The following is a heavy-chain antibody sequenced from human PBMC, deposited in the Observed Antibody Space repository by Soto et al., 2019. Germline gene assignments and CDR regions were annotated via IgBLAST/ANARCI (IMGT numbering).Heavy chain of an antibody. CDR3: ASGGSGSYYNGMSWFDP. CDR1: GGTFSSYA. J-gene: IGHJ5*02. CDR2: IIPIFGTA. V-gene: IGHV1-69*13. Sequence: ASVKVSCKASGGTFSSYAISWVRQAPGQGLEWMGGIIPIFGTANYAQKFQGRVTITADESTSTAYMELSSLRSEDTAVYYCASGGSGSYYNGMSWFDPWGQGTLVTVSS. D-gene: IGHD3-10*01.